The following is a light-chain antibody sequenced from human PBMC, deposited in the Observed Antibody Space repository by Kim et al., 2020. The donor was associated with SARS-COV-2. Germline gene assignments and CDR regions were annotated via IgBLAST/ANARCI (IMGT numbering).Light chain of an antibody. V-gene: IGKV3-20*01. CDR2: ASS. CDR1: QTVRGGR. Sequence: LSPGERSTLSWRTSQTVRGGRLAWYQQRPGQAPRLVIYASSSRATGIPDRFSGSGSGTDFTLTIHRLEPEDFAVYYCQQYGTSPTAFGQGTKLEI. J-gene: IGKJ2*01. CDR3: QQYGTSPTA.